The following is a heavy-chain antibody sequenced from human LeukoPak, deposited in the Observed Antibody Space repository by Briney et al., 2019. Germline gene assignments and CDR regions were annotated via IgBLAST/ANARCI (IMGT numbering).Heavy chain of an antibody. Sequence: GGSLRLSCAASGFIFSTYTMHWVRQAPGKGLEWVAIISHDGDNNYYADSVKGRFTISRDNSKDTLYLQMNSLRAEDTAVYYCARGGEDGSGGSCCAFDIWGQGTMVTVSS. V-gene: IGHV3-30-3*01. D-gene: IGHD2-15*01. CDR2: ISHDGDNN. CDR1: GFIFSTYT. CDR3: ARGGEDGSGGSCCAFDI. J-gene: IGHJ3*02.